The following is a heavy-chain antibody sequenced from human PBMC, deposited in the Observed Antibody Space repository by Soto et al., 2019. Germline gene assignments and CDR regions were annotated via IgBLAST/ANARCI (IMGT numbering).Heavy chain of an antibody. Sequence: EVQLVESGGGLVQPGGSLRLSCAASGFTFSSYDMHWVRQATGKGLEWVSAIGTAGDTYYPGSVKGRFTISRENAKNSLSLQMNSLRAGDTAVYYCAARLGYYGMDVWGQGTTVTVSS. J-gene: IGHJ6*02. CDR3: AARLGYYGMDV. CDR2: IGTAGDT. CDR1: GFTFSSYD. D-gene: IGHD6-6*01. V-gene: IGHV3-13*01.